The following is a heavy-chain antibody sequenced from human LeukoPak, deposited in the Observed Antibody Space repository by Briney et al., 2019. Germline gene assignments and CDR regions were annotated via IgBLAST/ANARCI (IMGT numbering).Heavy chain of an antibody. CDR2: ISGSGVGT. J-gene: IGHJ4*02. D-gene: IGHD2-15*01. CDR1: GFTFSSYG. V-gene: IGHV3-23*01. Sequence: GGTLRLSCAASGFTFSSYGMSWVRQAPGKGLEWVSAISGSGVGTYYADSVKGRFTISRDNSKNTLYLQMNTLRAEDTAVYYCAKGVGYCSGGSCQQFDYWGQGTLVTVSS. CDR3: AKGVGYCSGGSCQQFDY.